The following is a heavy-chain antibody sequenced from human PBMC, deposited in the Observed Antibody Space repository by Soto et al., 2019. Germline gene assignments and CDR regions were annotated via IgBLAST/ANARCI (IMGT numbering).Heavy chain of an antibody. V-gene: IGHV3-23*01. J-gene: IGHJ6*02. CDR2: ISGSGGST. Sequence: GGSLRLSCAASGFTFSSYAMSWVRQAPGKGLEWVSAISGSGGSTYYADSVKGRFTISRDNSKDTLYLQMNSLRAEDTAVYYCAKERTAPKYYYDSSGYYGMDVWGQGTTVPSP. CDR3: AKERTAPKYYYDSSGYYGMDV. CDR1: GFTFSSYA. D-gene: IGHD3-22*01.